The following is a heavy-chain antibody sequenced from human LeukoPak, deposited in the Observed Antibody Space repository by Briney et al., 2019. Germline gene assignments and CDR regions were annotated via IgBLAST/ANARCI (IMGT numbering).Heavy chain of an antibody. V-gene: IGHV1-46*01. CDR1: GYTFTSYY. CDR2: INPSGGST. D-gene: IGHD1-20*01. CDR3: ARDGNWNDVSFDY. J-gene: IGHJ4*02. Sequence: ASVKVSCKASGYTFTSYYMHWVRQAPGQGLEWMGIINPSGGSTSYAQKLQGRVTMTTDTSTSTAYMELRSLRSDDTAVYYCARDGNWNDVSFDYWGQGTLVTVSS.